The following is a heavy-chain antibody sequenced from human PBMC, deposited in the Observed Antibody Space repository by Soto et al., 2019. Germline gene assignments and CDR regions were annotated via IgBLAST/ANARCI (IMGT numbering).Heavy chain of an antibody. CDR2: ITSASDYI. Sequence: GGSLRLSCVASGLMFTKSTMNWVRQAPGKGLEWVSSITSASDYIFYADSVKGRFTISRDNANDSLYLQMNSLRAEDTAVYYCARVGTGSSTPLDIWGQGTMVTVSS. J-gene: IGHJ3*02. D-gene: IGHD3-9*01. CDR3: ARVGTGSSTPLDI. CDR1: GLMFTKST. V-gene: IGHV3-21*01.